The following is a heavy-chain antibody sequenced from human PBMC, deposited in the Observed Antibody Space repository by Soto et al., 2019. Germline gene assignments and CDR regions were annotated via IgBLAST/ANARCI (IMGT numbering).Heavy chain of an antibody. CDR1: GFTFSSYF. D-gene: IGHD5-12*01. CDR3: TRGYDGPDY. V-gene: IGHV3-74*01. J-gene: IGHJ4*02. CDR2: IDNDGGTT. Sequence: EVQLVESGGGSVQPGGSLRLSCAASGFTFSSYFMYWVRQAPGKGLVWVSRIDNDGGTTNYADSVKGRFTISRDNAKNTLDLQRNSLRAEDTAVYYCTRGYDGPDYWGQGTLVTVSS.